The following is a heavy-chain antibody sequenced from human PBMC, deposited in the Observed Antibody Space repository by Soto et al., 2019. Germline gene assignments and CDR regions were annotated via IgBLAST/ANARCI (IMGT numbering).Heavy chain of an antibody. V-gene: IGHV4-59*01. D-gene: IGHD6-6*01. Sequence: PSETLSLTCTVFGGSISSYYWSWIRQPPGKGLEWIGYIYYSGSTNYNPSLKSRVTISVDTSKNQFSLKLSSVTAADTAVYYCARGRGYSSSLFDFDYWGQGTLVTVSS. CDR3: ARGRGYSSSLFDFDY. CDR1: GGSISSYY. J-gene: IGHJ4*02. CDR2: IYYSGST.